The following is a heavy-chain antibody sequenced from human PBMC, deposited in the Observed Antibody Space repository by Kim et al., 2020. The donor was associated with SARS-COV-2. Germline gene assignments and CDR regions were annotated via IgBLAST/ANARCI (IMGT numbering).Heavy chain of an antibody. V-gene: IGHV5-10-1*01. CDR2: IDPTDSYT. J-gene: IGHJ3*02. Sequence: GESLKISCKGSGYSFTSYWISWVRQMPGKGLEWMGRIDPTDSYTNYSPSFQGHVTISADKSISTAYLQWSSLKASDTAMYYCASFVYHSHIVVVPAATIRAFDIWGQGTMVTVSS. CDR1: GYSFTSYW. CDR3: ASFVYHSHIVVVPAATIRAFDI. D-gene: IGHD2-2*01.